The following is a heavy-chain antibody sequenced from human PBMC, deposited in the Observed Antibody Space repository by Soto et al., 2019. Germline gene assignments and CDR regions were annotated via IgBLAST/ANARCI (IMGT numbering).Heavy chain of an antibody. Sequence: EVQLVESGGDLVQPGGSLRLSCAASGFTFPNAGMNWVRQAPGKGLEWVGRIGASTDGGATEYAASVKGRFTISRDDSISAGYRQMKSLNTEYTADYYCTAFKGAFRDWGQGTLVIVSS. D-gene: IGHD1-26*01. V-gene: IGHV3-15*07. CDR1: GFTFPNAG. CDR3: TAFKGAFRD. J-gene: IGHJ4*02. CDR2: IGASTDGGAT.